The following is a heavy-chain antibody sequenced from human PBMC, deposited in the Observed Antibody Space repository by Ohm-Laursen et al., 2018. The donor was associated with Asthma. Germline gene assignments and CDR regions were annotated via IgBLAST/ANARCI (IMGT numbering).Heavy chain of an antibody. D-gene: IGHD4-17*01. J-gene: IGHJ3*02. Sequence: SLRLSCAASGFTHERYAMHWVRQAPGKGLEWVSGFSLDSGSIGYADSVKGRFTISRDNAKNSLYLQMNSLRAEDTAVYYCANEQLTTVKGAFDIWGQGTMVTVSS. V-gene: IGHV3-9*01. CDR1: GFTHERYA. CDR3: ANEQLTTVKGAFDI. CDR2: FSLDSGSI.